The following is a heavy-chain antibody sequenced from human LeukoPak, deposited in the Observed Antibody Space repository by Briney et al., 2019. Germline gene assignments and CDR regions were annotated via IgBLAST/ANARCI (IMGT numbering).Heavy chain of an antibody. CDR2: INPNSGGT. J-gene: IGHJ3*02. Sequence: GASVKVSCKASGYTFTGYYMHWVRQAPGQGLEWMGWINPNSGGTSYAQKFQGRVTMTRDTSISTAYMELSRLRSDDTAVYYCARDRSTVTSGMGAFDIWGQGTMVTVSS. V-gene: IGHV1-2*02. CDR1: GYTFTGYY. D-gene: IGHD4-17*01. CDR3: ARDRSTVTSGMGAFDI.